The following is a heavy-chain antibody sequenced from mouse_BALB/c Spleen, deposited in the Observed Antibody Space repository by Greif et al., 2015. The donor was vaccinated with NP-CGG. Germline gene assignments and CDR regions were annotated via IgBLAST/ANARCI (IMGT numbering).Heavy chain of an antibody. V-gene: IGHV5-6*01. CDR2: ISSGGSYT. Sequence: EVKLMESGGDLVKPGGSLKLSCAASGFTFSSYGMSWVRQTPDKRLEWVATISSGGSYTYYPDSVKGRFTISRDNAKNTLYLQMSSLKSEDTAMYYCARHPSLLRGEWYFDVWGAGTTVTVSS. CDR3: ARHPSLLRGEWYFDV. D-gene: IGHD1-2*01. J-gene: IGHJ1*01. CDR1: GFTFSSYG.